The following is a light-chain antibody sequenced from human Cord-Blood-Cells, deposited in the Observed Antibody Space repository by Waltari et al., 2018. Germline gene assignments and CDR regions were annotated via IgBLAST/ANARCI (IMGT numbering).Light chain of an antibody. J-gene: IGLJ1*01. V-gene: IGLV2-18*02. CDR2: EVS. CDR3: SSYTSSSTYV. CDR1: SSDVGSYNR. Sequence: QSAMTPPPTVAGSPRQSVPISCAGTSSDVGSYNRVSWYQQPPGPAPKLMIYEVSNRPSGVPDRFAGSKSGNTASLTISGLQAEDESDYYCSSYTSSSTYVFGTGTKVTVL.